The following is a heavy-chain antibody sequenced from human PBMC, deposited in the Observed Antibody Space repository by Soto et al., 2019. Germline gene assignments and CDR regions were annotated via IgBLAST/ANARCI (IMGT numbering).Heavy chain of an antibody. V-gene: IGHV3-73*02. D-gene: IGHD1-26*01. J-gene: IGHJ4*02. Sequence: EVQLVESGGGLVQPGGSLIVSCAGSGFNFGVSAIHWVRQASGKGLEWVGRIRSKPQNYAAAYAASVEGRFTISRDDSKTTSYLQMNNVKPDDAAVYFCTVVGASTDGFHYWGQGTLVTVSS. CDR3: TVVGASTDGFHY. CDR1: GFNFGVSA. CDR2: IRSKPQNYAA.